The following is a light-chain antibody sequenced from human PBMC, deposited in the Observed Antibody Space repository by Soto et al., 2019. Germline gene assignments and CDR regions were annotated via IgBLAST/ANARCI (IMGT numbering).Light chain of an antibody. J-gene: IGLJ2*01. CDR3: AAWDDSLSGPRV. V-gene: IGLV1-47*01. Sequence: QSVLTQPPSASGTPGQRVTISCSGSSSNIGSNYVYWYQQLPGTAPKLLIYRNNQRPSGVPDRFSGSKSGTSASLAISGLRSEDEDYYYCAAWDDSLSGPRVFGGGTKLTVL. CDR2: RNN. CDR1: SSNIGSNY.